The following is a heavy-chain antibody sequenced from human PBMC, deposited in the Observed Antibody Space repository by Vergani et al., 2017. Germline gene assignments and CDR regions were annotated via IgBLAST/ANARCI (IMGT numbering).Heavy chain of an antibody. CDR2: IVVGSGNT. D-gene: IGHD3-9*01. J-gene: IGHJ4*02. Sequence: QMQLVQSGPEVKKPGTSVKVSCKASGFTFTSSAVQWVRQARGQRLEWIGWIVVGSGNTNYAQKFQERVTITRDMSTSTAYMELSSLRSEDTAVYYCAAALRYFDWLLFXPLDYWGQGTLVTVSS. V-gene: IGHV1-58*01. CDR3: AAALRYFDWLLFXPLDY. CDR1: GFTFTSSA.